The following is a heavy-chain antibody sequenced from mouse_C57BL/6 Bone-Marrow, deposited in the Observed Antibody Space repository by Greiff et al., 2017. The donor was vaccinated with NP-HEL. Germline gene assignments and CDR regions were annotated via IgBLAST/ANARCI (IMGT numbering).Heavy chain of an antibody. CDR2: IYPGDGDT. Sequence: QVQLQQSGPELVKPGASVKISRKASGYAFSSSWMNWVKQRPGKGLEWIGRIYPGDGDTNYNGKFKGKATLTADKSTSTANMQLSSLTSEDSAVYFCAILKYGSSYYFDYWGQGTTLTVSS. J-gene: IGHJ2*01. D-gene: IGHD1-1*01. V-gene: IGHV1-82*01. CDR1: GYAFSSSW. CDR3: AILKYGSSYYFDY.